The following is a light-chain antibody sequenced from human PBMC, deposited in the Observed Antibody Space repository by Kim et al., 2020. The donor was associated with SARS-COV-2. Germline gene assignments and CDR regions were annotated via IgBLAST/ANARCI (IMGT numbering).Light chain of an antibody. V-gene: IGKV1-39*01. CDR2: AAS. J-gene: IGKJ4*01. CDR1: PSISTS. Sequence: DIQMTQSPSSLSASIGDRVTITCRTSPSISTSLNWYQQNPGKAPKLLIYAASSLHSEVPSRFSGSGSGTNFTLSINSLQPEDSATYYCQESYKSPQVTFGGGTKVDIK. CDR3: QESYKSPQVT.